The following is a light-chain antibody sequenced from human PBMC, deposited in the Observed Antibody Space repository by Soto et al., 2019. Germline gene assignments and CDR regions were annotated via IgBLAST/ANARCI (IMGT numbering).Light chain of an antibody. CDR2: GGA. CDR1: SSDVGSYNL. Sequence: QSALTQPASLSGSPGQSITISCTGSSSDVGSYNLVSWYQQHPGTAPKLIIYGGAMRPSGVSSRFSVSRSGNTASLTISGLQAEDEADYYCCSYAGDRYVVFGGGTKLTVL. V-gene: IGLV2-23*01. J-gene: IGLJ2*01. CDR3: CSYAGDRYVV.